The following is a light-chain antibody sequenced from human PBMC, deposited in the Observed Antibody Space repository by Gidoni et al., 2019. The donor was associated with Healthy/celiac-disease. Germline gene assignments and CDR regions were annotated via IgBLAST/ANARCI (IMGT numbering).Light chain of an antibody. CDR3: QQYGSSPGT. CDR1: QSVSRSY. V-gene: IGKV3-20*01. J-gene: IGKJ4*01. Sequence: EIVLTQSPGTLSLSPGERATLSCRASQSVSRSYLAWYQQKPGQAPRLLIYGASSRATGIPDRFSGSGSGTDFTLTISRLEPEDFAVYYWQQYGSSPGTFGGGTKVEIK. CDR2: GAS.